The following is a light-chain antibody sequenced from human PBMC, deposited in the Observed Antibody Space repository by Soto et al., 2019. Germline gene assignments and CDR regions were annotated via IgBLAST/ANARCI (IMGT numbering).Light chain of an antibody. J-gene: IGLJ3*02. CDR3: AAWDDSLNGVV. CDR2: NNN. Sequence: QSVLTQPPSASGTPGQRVTIACSGSSSNIGSTTVKWYQQLPGTAPKLLIYNNNQRPSEVPDRFSGSKSGTSASLAISGLQSEDAADYYCAAWDDSLNGVVFCGGTKLTVL. V-gene: IGLV1-44*01. CDR1: SSNIGSTT.